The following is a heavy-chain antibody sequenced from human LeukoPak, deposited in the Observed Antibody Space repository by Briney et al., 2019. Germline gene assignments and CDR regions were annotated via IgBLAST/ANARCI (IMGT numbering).Heavy chain of an antibody. CDR2: IYYSGST. Sequence: PSETLSLTCTVSGGSISSGGYYWSWIRQHPGKGLEWIGYIYYSGSTYYNPSLKSRVTISVDTSKNQFSLKLSSVTAADTAVYYCARSPPMIVVVIDSFDYWGQGTLVTVSS. D-gene: IGHD3-22*01. CDR1: GGSISSGGYY. V-gene: IGHV4-31*03. CDR3: ARSPPMIVVVIDSFDY. J-gene: IGHJ4*02.